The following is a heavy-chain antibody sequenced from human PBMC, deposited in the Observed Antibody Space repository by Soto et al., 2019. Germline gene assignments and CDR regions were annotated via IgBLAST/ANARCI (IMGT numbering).Heavy chain of an antibody. D-gene: IGHD6-13*01. V-gene: IGHV3-23*01. J-gene: IGHJ6*02. CDR3: ARQDSSSRRWPYYYGMDV. CDR1: GFTFSSYA. CDR2: ISGSGGST. Sequence: EVQLLESGGGLVQPGGSLRLSCAASGFTFSSYAMSWVRQAPGKGLEWVSAISGSGGSTYYADSVKGRFTISRDNSKNTLYLQMNSLRSEDTAVYYCARQDSSSRRWPYYYGMDVWGPRTTVTVSS.